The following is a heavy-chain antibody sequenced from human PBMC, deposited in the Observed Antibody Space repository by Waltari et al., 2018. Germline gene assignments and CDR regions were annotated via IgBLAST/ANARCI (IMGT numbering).Heavy chain of an antibody. CDR1: GFIFSSCS. Sequence: EEQLVESGGGLGQPGGSVILSCAASGFIFSSCSMRGVRQAPGKGLELLYYISSRMDTIFNAGSVKGRFTISRDNGKNSLYLQMNSLRAEDTAVYYGARVVSAMEFDPWGQGTLVTVSS. V-gene: IGHV3-48*04. CDR2: ISSRMDTI. CDR3: ARVVSAMEFDP. J-gene: IGHJ5*02. D-gene: IGHD2-21*02.